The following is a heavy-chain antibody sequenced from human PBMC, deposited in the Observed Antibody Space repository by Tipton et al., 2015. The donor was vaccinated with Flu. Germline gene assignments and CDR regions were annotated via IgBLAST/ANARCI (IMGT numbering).Heavy chain of an antibody. Sequence: TLSLTCIVSGGSISSSSYYWGWIRQPPGKGLEWIASGYYSGTTYYNPSLKSRLTISLDTSKNRFSLKMNSVTAADTALYYCATIYAGYDHDYYYAVDVWGQGP. D-gene: IGHD5-12*01. J-gene: IGHJ6*02. CDR2: GYYSGTT. CDR3: ATIYAGYDHDYYYAVDV. V-gene: IGHV4-39*07. CDR1: GGSISSSSYY.